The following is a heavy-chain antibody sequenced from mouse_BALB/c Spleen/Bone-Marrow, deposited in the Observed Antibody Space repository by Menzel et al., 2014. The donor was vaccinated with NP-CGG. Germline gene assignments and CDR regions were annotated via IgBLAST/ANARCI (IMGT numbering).Heavy chain of an antibody. CDR3: ARYYYGNYWFAY. CDR2: ISYSGST. J-gene: IGHJ3*01. Sequence: EVQRVVSGPGLVKPSQSLSLTCTATGYSITSYYAWNWIRQFPGNKLEWMGYISYSGSTTYNPSLKSRISITRDTSKNQFFLQLNSVTTEDTATYYCARYYYGNYWFAYWGQGTPVTVSA. V-gene: IGHV3-2*02. CDR1: GYSITSYYA. D-gene: IGHD2-1*01.